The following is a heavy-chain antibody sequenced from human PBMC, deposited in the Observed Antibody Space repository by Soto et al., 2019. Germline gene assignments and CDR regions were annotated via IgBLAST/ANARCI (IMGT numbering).Heavy chain of an antibody. CDR3: VRLRSCSSTSCHRFDP. V-gene: IGHV4-31*03. CDR1: GGSISSSGYY. CDR2: IYYSGST. Sequence: SETLSLTCTVSGGSISSSGYYWSWIRQHPGKGLEWIGHIYYSGSTYYNPSLKSRVTISVDTSKNQFSLKLSSVTAADTAVYYCVRLRSCSSTSCHRFDPWGQGTLVTVS. D-gene: IGHD2-2*02. J-gene: IGHJ5*02.